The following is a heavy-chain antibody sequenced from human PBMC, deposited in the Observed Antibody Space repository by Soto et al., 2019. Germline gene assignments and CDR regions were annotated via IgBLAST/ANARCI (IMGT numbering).Heavy chain of an antibody. D-gene: IGHD3-9*01. CDR1: GGTFSSYT. CDR2: IIPILGIA. V-gene: IGHV1-69*02. Sequence: QVQLVQSGAEVKKPGSSVKVSCKASGGTFSSYTISWVRQAPGQGLEWMGRIIPILGIANYAQKFQGRVTITADKSTSTAYMELSSLRSEDTAVYYCARRDFYDILTGSDDYGMDVWGQGTTVTVSS. CDR3: ARRDFYDILTGSDDYGMDV. J-gene: IGHJ6*02.